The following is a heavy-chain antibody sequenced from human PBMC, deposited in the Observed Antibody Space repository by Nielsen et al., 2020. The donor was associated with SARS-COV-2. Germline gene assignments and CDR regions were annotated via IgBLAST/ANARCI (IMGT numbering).Heavy chain of an antibody. D-gene: IGHD2-8*01. Sequence: GGSLRLSCAASGFTFSSYAMHWVRQAPGKGLEWVAVISYDGSNKYYADSVKGRFTISRDNSKNTLFLQMDTLRAEDTAVYYCAKVPSLMLGFPRAWAFDYWGQGTLVTVSS. CDR3: AKVPSLMLGFPRAWAFDY. V-gene: IGHV3-30*04. CDR1: GFTFSSYA. J-gene: IGHJ4*02. CDR2: ISYDGSNK.